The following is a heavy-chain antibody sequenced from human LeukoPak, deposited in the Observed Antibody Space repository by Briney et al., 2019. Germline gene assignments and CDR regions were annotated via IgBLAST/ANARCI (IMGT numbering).Heavy chain of an antibody. J-gene: IGHJ4*02. CDR3: ARDISPAYYDSSGYTIDY. Sequence: GASVKVSCKASGYTFTSYDITWVRQAPGQGLEWMGWISAYNGNTNYAQKLQGRVTMTTDTSTSTAYMELRSLRSDDTAVYYCARDISPAYYDSSGYTIDYWGQGTLVTVSS. D-gene: IGHD3-22*01. V-gene: IGHV1-18*01. CDR2: ISAYNGNT. CDR1: GYTFTSYD.